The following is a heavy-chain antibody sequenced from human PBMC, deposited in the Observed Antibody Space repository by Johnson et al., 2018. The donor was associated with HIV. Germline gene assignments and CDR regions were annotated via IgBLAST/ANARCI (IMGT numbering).Heavy chain of an antibody. CDR1: GFTFSNAW. D-gene: IGHD4-23*01. CDR2: IKSKTDGGTT. CDR3: TPGGQWLLREGPNVDI. J-gene: IGHJ3*02. Sequence: VQLVESGGGLVKPGGSLRLSCAASGFTFSNAWMSWVRQAPGKGLEWVGRIKSKTDGGTTDYAAPVKGRFTISRDDSKNTLYLQMNSLKTEDTAVDYCTPGGQWLLREGPNVDIWGQVTMVTVSS. V-gene: IGHV3-15*01.